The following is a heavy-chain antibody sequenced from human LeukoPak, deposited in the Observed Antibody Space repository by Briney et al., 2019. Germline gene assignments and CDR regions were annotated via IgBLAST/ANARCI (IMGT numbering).Heavy chain of an antibody. Sequence: AASVKVSCKASGGTFSSYAISWVRQAPGQGLERVGGIIPIFGTANYAQKFQGRVTITTDESTSTAYMELSSLRSEDTAVYYCARERGYSYGSDAFDIWGQGTMVTVSS. CDR3: ARERGYSYGSDAFDI. CDR2: IIPIFGTA. V-gene: IGHV1-69*05. J-gene: IGHJ3*02. D-gene: IGHD5-18*01. CDR1: GGTFSSYA.